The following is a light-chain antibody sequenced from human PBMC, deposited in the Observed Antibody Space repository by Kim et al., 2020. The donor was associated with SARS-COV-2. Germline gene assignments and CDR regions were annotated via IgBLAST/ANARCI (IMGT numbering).Light chain of an antibody. J-gene: IGLJ3*02. Sequence: SVSPGQTATVTCSVDILAEKHALWIRQKPGQAPLVLIYRDSDRPSGIPERLSGSTSGTTVTLTISGAHVEDEADYYCYSATGDNLVFGGGTRLTVL. V-gene: IGLV3-27*01. CDR2: RDS. CDR3: YSATGDNLV. CDR1: ILAEKH.